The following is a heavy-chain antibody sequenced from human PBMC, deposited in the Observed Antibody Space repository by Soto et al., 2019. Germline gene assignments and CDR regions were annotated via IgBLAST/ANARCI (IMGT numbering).Heavy chain of an antibody. Sequence: QVQLVESGGGVVQFGRSLRLSCAASGFTFTSYAMHWVRQAPGKGLEWVAAISYHGRDEYYADSVKGRFSISTDNSKNTLNLPMNSLRAEDTAVYYCARGRFSTTLYAGFDPWGQGTLVTVSS. CDR1: GFTFTSYA. D-gene: IGHD2-2*01. CDR3: ARGRFSTTLYAGFDP. CDR2: ISYHGRDE. J-gene: IGHJ5*02. V-gene: IGHV3-30*04.